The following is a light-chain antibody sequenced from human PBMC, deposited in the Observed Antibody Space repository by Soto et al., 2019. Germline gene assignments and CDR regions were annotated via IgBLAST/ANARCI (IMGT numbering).Light chain of an antibody. V-gene: IGKV3D-15*01. CDR1: QTVGSN. CDR2: DAS. Sequence: ELVMTQSAASLSVSPGERGSLXCRASQTVGSNVAWYQQRPGQAPRRLIYDASPTDSGITERFSGSGYGKDFIITISSLEPKDFAVYECQQYGSSPHFGGGTKVEI. J-gene: IGKJ4*01. CDR3: QQYGSSPH.